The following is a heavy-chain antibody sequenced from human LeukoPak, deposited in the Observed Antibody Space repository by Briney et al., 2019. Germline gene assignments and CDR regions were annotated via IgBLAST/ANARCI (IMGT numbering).Heavy chain of an antibody. CDR3: AREATVLWFGELSNWFDP. V-gene: IGHV3-11*01. D-gene: IGHD3-10*01. J-gene: IGHJ5*02. CDR1: GFTFSDYY. CDR2: ISSSGSTI. Sequence: GGSLRLSCAASGFTFSDYYMSWIRQAPGKGLEWVSYISSSGSTIYYADPVKGRFTISRDNAKNSLYLQMNSLRAEDTAVYYCAREATVLWFGELSNWFDPWGQGTLVTVSS.